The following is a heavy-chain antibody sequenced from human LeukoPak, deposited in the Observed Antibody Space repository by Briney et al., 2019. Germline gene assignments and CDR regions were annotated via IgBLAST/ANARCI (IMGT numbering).Heavy chain of an antibody. V-gene: IGHV3-23*01. CDR1: GFTFSNYA. Sequence: PGGSLRLSCAASGFTFSNYAMHWVRQSPGRGLECVSAISGSGGSTYHADSVKGRFTISRDNSKNAVFLQMNSLRVEDTAIYYCVKEGAPYNNFDYWGQGALVTVSS. CDR3: VKEGAPYNNFDY. J-gene: IGHJ4*02. D-gene: IGHD1-26*01. CDR2: ISGSGGST.